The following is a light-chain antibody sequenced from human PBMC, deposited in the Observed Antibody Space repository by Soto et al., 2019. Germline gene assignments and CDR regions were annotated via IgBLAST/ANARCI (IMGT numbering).Light chain of an antibody. V-gene: IGKV1-5*01. CDR3: QHYSTVWA. J-gene: IGKJ1*01. CDR1: QSISRG. CDR2: DAS. Sequence: DIQMTQSPSTLSSSVGDRVTITCRASQSISRGLAWYQQKPGKAPSVLIYDASTLESGVPSRFSGSGSGTEFTLTISSLQPEDFATYYCQHYSTVWAFGQGTKVDMK.